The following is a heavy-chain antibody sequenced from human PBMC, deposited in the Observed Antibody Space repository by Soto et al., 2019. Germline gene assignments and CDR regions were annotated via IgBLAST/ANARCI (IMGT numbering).Heavy chain of an antibody. D-gene: IGHD3-22*01. CDR2: INPSGGST. V-gene: IGHV1-46*01. Sequence: XAVKVSCTASGYPFTSYYMRWVRQAPGQGLEWMGIINPSGGSTSYAQKFQGRVTMTRDTSTSTVYMELSSLRSEDTAVYYCARDYPSRDYYDSSGYLGYWGQGTLVTVSS. J-gene: IGHJ4*02. CDR3: ARDYPSRDYYDSSGYLGY. CDR1: GYPFTSYY.